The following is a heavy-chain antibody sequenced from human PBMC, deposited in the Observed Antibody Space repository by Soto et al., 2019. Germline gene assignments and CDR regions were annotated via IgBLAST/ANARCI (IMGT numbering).Heavy chain of an antibody. CDR1: GGSISSSNW. D-gene: IGHD5-18*01. CDR2: INHSGST. J-gene: IGHJ4*02. CDR3: ARGYGRNFDY. Sequence: PSETLSLTCAVSGGSISSSNWWSWLRQPPGKGLEWIGEINHSGSTNYNPSLKSRVTISADTSKNQFSLKLSSVTAADTAVYYCARGYGRNFDYWGQGTLVTVSS. V-gene: IGHV4-4*02.